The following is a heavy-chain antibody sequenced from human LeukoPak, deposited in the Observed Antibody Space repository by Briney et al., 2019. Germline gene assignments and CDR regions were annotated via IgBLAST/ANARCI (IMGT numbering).Heavy chain of an antibody. J-gene: IGHJ3*02. Sequence: SETLSLTCTVSGGSISSYYWSWIRQPPGKGLEWIGYIYYSGSTNYNPSLKSRVTISVDTSKNQFSLKLSSVTAADTAVYYCARMRYYYDSSGPAAAFDIWGQGTMVTVSS. CDR3: ARMRYYYDSSGPAAAFDI. CDR2: IYYSGST. CDR1: GGSISSYY. D-gene: IGHD3-22*01. V-gene: IGHV4-59*01.